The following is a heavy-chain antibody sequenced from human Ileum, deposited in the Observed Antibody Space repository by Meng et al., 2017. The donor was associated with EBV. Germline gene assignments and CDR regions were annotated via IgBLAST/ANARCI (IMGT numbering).Heavy chain of an antibody. Sequence: RLQLQASGPGLVKPSETLSLTCTVSGASIRGSRYYWGWIRQPPGKGLEWIGSTYYSGSTNYNPSLKSRVTISVDTSKNQFSLNLSSVTAADTAVYYCARGDILTGYWYYFDYWGQGILVTVSS. D-gene: IGHD3-9*01. CDR3: ARGDILTGYWYYFDY. V-gene: IGHV4-39*06. CDR1: GASIRGSRYY. CDR2: TYYSGST. J-gene: IGHJ4*02.